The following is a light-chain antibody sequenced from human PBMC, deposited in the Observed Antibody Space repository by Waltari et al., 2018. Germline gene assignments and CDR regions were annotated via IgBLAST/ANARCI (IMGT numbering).Light chain of an antibody. CDR2: GAS. Sequence: EIVLTQSPGTLSLSPGEGATLSCRASQSVNTDLAWYQQRPGQAPGLLIYGASSRATGIPERFSGSGSVTDFTLNISRLDPEDFAVYFCQQYGSSPRTFGQGTKVEVK. J-gene: IGKJ1*01. CDR1: QSVNTD. V-gene: IGKV3-20*01. CDR3: QQYGSSPRT.